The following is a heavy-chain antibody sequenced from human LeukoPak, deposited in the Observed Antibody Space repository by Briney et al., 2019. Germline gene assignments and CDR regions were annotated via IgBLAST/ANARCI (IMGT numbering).Heavy chain of an antibody. CDR3: ARENVDIVATDFDY. CDR1: GFTFSSYG. D-gene: IGHD5-12*01. J-gene: IGHJ4*02. V-gene: IGHV3-30*03. Sequence: GRSLRLSCAASGFTFSSYGMHWVRQAPGKGLEWVAVISYDGSNKYYADSVKGRFTISRDNSKNTLYLQMNSQRAEDTAVYYCARENVDIVATDFDYWGQGTLVTVSS. CDR2: ISYDGSNK.